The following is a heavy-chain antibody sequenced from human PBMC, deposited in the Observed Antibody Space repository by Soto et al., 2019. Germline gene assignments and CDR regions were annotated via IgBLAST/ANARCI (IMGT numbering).Heavy chain of an antibody. CDR2: ISGSGGST. D-gene: IGHD3-3*01. J-gene: IGHJ4*02. CDR3: AKDKPIFGVVSFHSDY. V-gene: IGHV3-23*01. Sequence: PGGSLRLSCAASGFTFSSYAMSWVRQAPGKGLEWVSAISGSGGSTYYADSVKGRFTISRDNSKNTLYLQMNSLRAEDTAVYYCAKDKPIFGVVSFHSDYWGQGTLVTVSS. CDR1: GFTFSSYA.